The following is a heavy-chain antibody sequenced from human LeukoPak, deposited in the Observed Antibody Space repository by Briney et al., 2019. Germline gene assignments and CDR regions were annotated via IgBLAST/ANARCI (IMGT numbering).Heavy chain of an antibody. J-gene: IGHJ3*01. CDR1: AYTFTAYY. Sequence: ASVKVSCKASAYTFTAYYIHWVRQAPGQGLEWVGWINPHSGGTNYEQKFQGRVTMTRDTYSTTAYLELSTLRSDDMAVFYCARSESGRSGDLVWAGDSFDFWGQGTMVAVSS. D-gene: IGHD2-21*02. CDR3: ARSESGRSGDLVWAGDSFDF. V-gene: IGHV1-2*02. CDR2: INPHSGGT.